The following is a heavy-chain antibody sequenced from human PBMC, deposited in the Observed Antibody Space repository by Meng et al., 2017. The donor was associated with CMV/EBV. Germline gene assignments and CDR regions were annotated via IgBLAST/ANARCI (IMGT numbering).Heavy chain of an antibody. V-gene: IGHV5-51*01. CDR2: IYPGDSDT. Sequence: GESLKISRKGSGYSFTSYWIGWVRQMPGKGLEWMGIIYPGDSDTRYSPSFQGQVTISADKSISTAYLQWSSLKASDTAMYYCARRLAAAEGTSFSYYGMDVWGQGTTVTVSS. J-gene: IGHJ6*02. D-gene: IGHD6-13*01. CDR3: ARRLAAAEGTSFSYYGMDV. CDR1: GYSFTSYW.